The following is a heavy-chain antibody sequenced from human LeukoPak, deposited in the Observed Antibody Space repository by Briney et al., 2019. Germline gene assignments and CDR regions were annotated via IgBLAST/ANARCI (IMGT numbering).Heavy chain of an antibody. D-gene: IGHD2-15*01. CDR1: GLTFSTYA. Sequence: GGSLRLSCAASGLTFSTYAMHWVRQAPGKGLEYVSAISSKGGSTYYANSVKGRFTISRDNSKNTLYLQMGSLRTEDMAVYYCARTPEFCSGGSCYSEGYFESWGQGTLVTVSS. CDR2: ISSKGGST. V-gene: IGHV3-64*01. J-gene: IGHJ4*02. CDR3: ARTPEFCSGGSCYSEGYFES.